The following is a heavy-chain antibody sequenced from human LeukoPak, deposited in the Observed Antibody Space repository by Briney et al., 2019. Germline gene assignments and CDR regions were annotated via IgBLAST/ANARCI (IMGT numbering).Heavy chain of an antibody. Sequence: PGGSLRLSCEASGFIFRNYVMHWVRQAPGKGREWVAGISQDESNKYYTDSVKGPFIISRDNSKNALSLQMDTLTLADTAVYYCAREADAFDIWGQGTVVTVSS. CDR3: AREADAFDI. V-gene: IGHV3-30*03. J-gene: IGHJ3*02. CDR2: ISQDESNK. CDR1: GFIFRNYV.